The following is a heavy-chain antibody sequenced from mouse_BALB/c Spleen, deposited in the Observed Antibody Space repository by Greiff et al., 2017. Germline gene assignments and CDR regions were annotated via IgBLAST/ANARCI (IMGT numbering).Heavy chain of an antibody. CDR1: GYSITSDYA. Sequence: EVQLQESGPGLVKPSQSLSLTCTVTGYSITSDYAWNWIRQFPGNKLEWMGYISYSGSTSYNPSLKSRISITRDTSKNQFFLQLNSVTTEDTATYYCARRITGAMDYWGQGTSVTVSS. CDR3: ARRITGAMDY. V-gene: IGHV3-2*02. J-gene: IGHJ4*01. D-gene: IGHD2-4*01. CDR2: ISYSGST.